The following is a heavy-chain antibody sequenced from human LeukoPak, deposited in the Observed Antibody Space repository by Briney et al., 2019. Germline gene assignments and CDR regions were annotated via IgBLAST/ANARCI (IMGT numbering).Heavy chain of an antibody. CDR1: GGSISSYY. CDR3: ARGPLSSSWYDY. J-gene: IGHJ4*02. V-gene: IGHV4-59*01. D-gene: IGHD6-13*01. Sequence: PSETLSLTCTVSGGSISSYYWSWIRQPPGKGLEWIGYIYYGGSTSYNPSLKSRVTISVDTSKNQFSLKLSSVTAADTAVYYCARGPLSSSWYDYWGQGTLVTVSS. CDR2: IYYGGST.